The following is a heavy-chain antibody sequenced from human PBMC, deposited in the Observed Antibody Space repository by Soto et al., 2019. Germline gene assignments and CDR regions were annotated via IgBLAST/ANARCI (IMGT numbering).Heavy chain of an antibody. CDR2: IYPVDSDT. V-gene: IGHV5-51*01. D-gene: IGHD3-10*01. CDR1: GYKFSTYW. Sequence: GESLKISCHGGGYKFSTYWIAWVRQMPGKGLERMGIIYPVDSDTTYSPSFQGQVTISADKSNSTAYLQWSSLKASDSATYYCARLSRDYGSGSYYSYGMDVWGQGTTVTVSS. J-gene: IGHJ6*02. CDR3: ARLSRDYGSGSYYSYGMDV.